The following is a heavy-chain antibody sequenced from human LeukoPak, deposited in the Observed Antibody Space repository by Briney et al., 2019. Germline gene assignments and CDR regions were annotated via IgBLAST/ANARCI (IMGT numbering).Heavy chain of an antibody. Sequence: ASVKVSCKAPGYTFTSYAMHWVRQAPGQRLEWMGWINAGNGNTKYSQKFQGRVTITRDTSASTAYMELSSLRSEDTAVYYCARVPGIAVAGTRWGQGTLVTVSS. CDR3: ARVPGIAVAGTR. CDR1: GYTFTSYA. D-gene: IGHD6-19*01. CDR2: INAGNGNT. V-gene: IGHV1-3*01. J-gene: IGHJ4*02.